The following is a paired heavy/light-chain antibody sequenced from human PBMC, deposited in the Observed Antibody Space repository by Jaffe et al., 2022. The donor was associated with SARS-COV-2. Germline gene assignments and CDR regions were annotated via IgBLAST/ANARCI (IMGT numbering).Heavy chain of an antibody. D-gene: IGHD3-10*01. CDR3: ARAFNSAFDY. CDR1: GFMFTNSW. J-gene: IGHJ4*02. V-gene: IGHV3-7*01. CDR2: INQDASQT. Sequence: EVQLVESGGGLVQPGGSLRLSCAATGFMFTNSWMSWVRQAPGKGLEWVANINQDASQTWYVDSVKGRFTISRDNAKNSLYLQMNSLRAEDTAVYYCARAFNSAFDYWGQGALVTVSS.
Light chain of an antibody. CDR1: QSLLYSNGDNS. J-gene: IGKJ5*01. V-gene: IGKV2-28*01. Sequence: DIVMTQSPLSLPVTPGEPASISCRSSQSLLYSNGDNSLDWYLQKPGQSPQLLIYLGSNRASGVPDRFSGSGSGTDFTLKISRVEAEDVGVYYCMQALQTPITFGQGTRLEIK. CDR3: MQALQTPIT. CDR2: LGS.